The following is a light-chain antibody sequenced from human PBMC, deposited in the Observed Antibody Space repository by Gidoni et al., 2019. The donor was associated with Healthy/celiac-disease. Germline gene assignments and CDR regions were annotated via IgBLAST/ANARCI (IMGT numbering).Light chain of an antibody. V-gene: IGKV3D-15*01. Sequence: EIVMTPYPATLSVSAGESATLSCRPSQSVSSNLAWYQQKPGQAPRLLIYCASTRATCIPARCSGSGSGTEVTLTISSLLSEDFAVYYCQQYNNWPPLTFGGGTKVEIK. CDR2: CAS. CDR1: QSVSSN. CDR3: QQYNNWPPLT. J-gene: IGKJ4*01.